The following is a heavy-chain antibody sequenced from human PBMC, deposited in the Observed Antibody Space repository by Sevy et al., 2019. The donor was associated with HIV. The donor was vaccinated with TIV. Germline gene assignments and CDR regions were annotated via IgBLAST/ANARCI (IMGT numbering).Heavy chain of an antibody. V-gene: IGHV3-30*18. J-gene: IGHJ6*02. CDR2: ISKDGRTK. D-gene: IGHD2-8*02. CDR1: GFTFNSYA. CDR3: AKDRCTGDVCENYYYALDI. Sequence: GGSLRLSCEASGFTFNSYAMHWVRQAPGKGLEWVAVISKDGRTKYYAESVKGRFTISRDNSKNTLNLQMNSLRAEDTAVFYCAKDRCTGDVCENYYYALDIWGQGTTVTVSS.